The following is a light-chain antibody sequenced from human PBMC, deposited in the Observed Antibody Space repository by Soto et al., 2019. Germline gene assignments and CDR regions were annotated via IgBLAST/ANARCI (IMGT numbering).Light chain of an antibody. V-gene: IGLV2-23*01. CDR2: AGT. Sequence: QSALTQPASVSGSPGQSITISCTGTSSDVGSYNLVSWYQQRPGKAPKLIIYAGTKRPSGVSNRFSGSQPGNTASLTIFRLQAEDEADYYCCSYADSNTYVFGTGTKVTVL. J-gene: IGLJ1*01. CDR3: CSYADSNTYV. CDR1: SSDVGSYNL.